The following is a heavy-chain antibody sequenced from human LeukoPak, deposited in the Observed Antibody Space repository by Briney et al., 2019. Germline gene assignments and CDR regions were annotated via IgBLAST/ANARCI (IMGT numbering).Heavy chain of an antibody. J-gene: IGHJ4*02. CDR2: IYSGGST. CDR3: ARDLGYYDSSGYASDY. CDR1: GFTVSRNY. V-gene: IGHV3-66*01. D-gene: IGHD3-22*01. Sequence: PGGPLRLSCAASGFTVSRNYMSWVRQAPGKGLAWVSVIYSGGSTYYADSVKGRFTISRDNSKNTLYLQMNSLRAEDTAVYYCARDLGYYDSSGYASDYWGQGTLVTVSS.